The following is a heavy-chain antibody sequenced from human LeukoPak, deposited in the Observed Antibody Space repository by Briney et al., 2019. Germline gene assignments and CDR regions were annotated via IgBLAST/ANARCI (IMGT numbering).Heavy chain of an antibody. CDR3: ARDTSGGYSFDY. V-gene: IGHV3-30-3*01. J-gene: IGHJ4*02. CDR2: ISYDGSNK. D-gene: IGHD6-13*01. Sequence: PGGSLRLSCAASGFTFSSCAMHWVRQAPGKGLEWVAVISYDGSNKYYADSVKGRFTISRDNSKNTLYLQMNSLRAEDTAVYYCARDTSGGYSFDYWGQGTLVTVSS. CDR1: GFTFSSCA.